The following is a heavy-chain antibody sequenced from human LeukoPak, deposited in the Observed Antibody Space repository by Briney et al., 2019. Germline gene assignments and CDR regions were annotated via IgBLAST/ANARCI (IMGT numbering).Heavy chain of an antibody. CDR3: ARELLWFGEAYDAFDI. CDR2: INHSGST. Sequence: SETLSLTCAVYGGSFSGYYWSWIRQPPGKGLEWIGEINHSGSTNYNPSLKSRVTISVDTSKNQFSLKLSSVTAADTAVYYCARELLWFGEAYDAFDIWGQGTMVTVSS. J-gene: IGHJ3*02. V-gene: IGHV4-34*01. D-gene: IGHD3-10*01. CDR1: GGSFSGYY.